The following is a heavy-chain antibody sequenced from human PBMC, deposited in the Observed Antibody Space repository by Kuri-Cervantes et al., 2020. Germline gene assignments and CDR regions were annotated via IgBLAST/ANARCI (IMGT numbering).Heavy chain of an antibody. CDR2: INPNSGGT. Sequence: ASVKVSCKASGYTFTGYYMHWMRQAPGQGLEWMGWINPNSGGTNYAQKFQGWVTMTRDTSISTAYMELSRLTSDDTAVYYCASGRDYFGSWQIDYWGQGTLVTVSS. CDR1: GYTFTGYY. J-gene: IGHJ4*02. V-gene: IGHV1-2*04. D-gene: IGHD3-10*01. CDR3: ASGRDYFGSWQIDY.